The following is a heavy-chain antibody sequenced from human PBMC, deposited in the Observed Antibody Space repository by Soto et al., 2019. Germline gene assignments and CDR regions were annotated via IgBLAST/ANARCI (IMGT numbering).Heavy chain of an antibody. V-gene: IGHV4-59*08. Sequence: PSETLSLTCTVSGGSISSYYWSWIRQPPGKGLEWIGYIYYSGSTYYNPSLKSRVTISVDTSKNQFSLKLSSVTAADTAVYYCARRSEYYYASGRAAPLYGMDVWGQGTTVTVSS. D-gene: IGHD3-10*01. CDR1: GGSISSYY. CDR3: ARRSEYYYASGRAAPLYGMDV. CDR2: IYYSGST. J-gene: IGHJ6*02.